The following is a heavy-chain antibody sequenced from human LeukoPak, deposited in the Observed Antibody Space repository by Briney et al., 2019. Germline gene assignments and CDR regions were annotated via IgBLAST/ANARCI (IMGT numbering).Heavy chain of an antibody. CDR1: GFTFSSYS. D-gene: IGHD3-10*01. J-gene: IGHJ4*02. Sequence: PGGSLRLSCAASGFTFSSYSMNWVRQAPGKGLEWVSSISSSSSYIYYADSVKGRFTISRDNAKNSLYLQMNSLRAEDTAVYYCARAANDPYYYGSGTSWDYWGQGTLVTVSS. CDR2: ISSSSSYI. CDR3: ARAANDPYYYGSGTSWDY. V-gene: IGHV3-21*01.